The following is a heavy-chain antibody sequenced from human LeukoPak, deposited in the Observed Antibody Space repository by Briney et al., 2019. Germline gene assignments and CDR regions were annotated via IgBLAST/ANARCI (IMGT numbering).Heavy chain of an antibody. D-gene: IGHD6-13*01. CDR2: ISAYNGNT. J-gene: IGHJ5*02. CDR1: GYTFTSYG. V-gene: IGHV1-18*04. CDR3: ARDVYLNMAAAGTIIPSDP. Sequence: ASVKVSCKASGYTFTSYGISWVRQPPGQGLEWMGWISAYNGNTNYAQPLQGRVIITTDTSTSTAYMEVRVLRSDDTAVYYCARDVYLNMAAAGTIIPSDPGGEGTRVTVLS.